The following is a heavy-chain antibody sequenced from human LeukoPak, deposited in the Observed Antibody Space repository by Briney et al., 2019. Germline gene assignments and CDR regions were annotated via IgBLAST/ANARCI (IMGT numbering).Heavy chain of an antibody. D-gene: IGHD3-10*01. CDR2: IKQDGSEK. V-gene: IGHV3-7*01. CDR3: ARGRGGLLWFGEFNS. J-gene: IGHJ4*02. CDR1: GFTFSSYV. Sequence: PGGSLRLSCAASGFTFSSYVMHWVRQAPGKRLEWVANIKQDGSEKNYVDSVKGRFTISRDNANNSLHLQMNSLRAEDTAVYYCARGRGGLLWFGEFNSWGQGTLVTVSS.